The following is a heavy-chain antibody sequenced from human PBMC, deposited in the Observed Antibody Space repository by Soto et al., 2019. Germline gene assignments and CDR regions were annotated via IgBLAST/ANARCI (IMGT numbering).Heavy chain of an antibody. Sequence: QVQLVESGGGVVQPGRSLRLSCAASGFTFSSYGMHWVRQAPGKGLEWVAVIWYDGSNKYYADSVKGRFTISRDNSKNTLYLQMNSLRAEDTAVYYCARDAPFDVVVPAAHRSGAFDYWGQGTLVTVSS. CDR3: ARDAPFDVVVPAAHRSGAFDY. V-gene: IGHV3-33*01. CDR2: IWYDGSNK. CDR1: GFTFSSYG. J-gene: IGHJ4*02. D-gene: IGHD2-2*01.